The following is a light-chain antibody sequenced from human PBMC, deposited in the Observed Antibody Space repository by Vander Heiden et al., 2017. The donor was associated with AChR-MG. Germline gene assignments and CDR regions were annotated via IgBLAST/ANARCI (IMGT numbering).Light chain of an antibody. CDR2: QDN. J-gene: IGLJ2*01. CDR1: EVGHKY. V-gene: IGLV3-1*01. Sequence: SYDLTQPPSLSVSPGQTASILCSGDEVGHKYSSWYQQKPGQSPVLVIYQDNKRPSGIPERFSGSNSGNTATLTISGTQAMDEADYYCQAWDSNTAIFGGGTKLTVL. CDR3: QAWDSNTAI.